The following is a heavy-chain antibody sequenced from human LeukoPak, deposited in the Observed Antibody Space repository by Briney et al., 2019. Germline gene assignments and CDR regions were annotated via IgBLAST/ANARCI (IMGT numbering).Heavy chain of an antibody. CDR2: IYHSGST. CDR3: ARVRALDSSGYNTFDY. Sequence: PSETLSLTCAVSGGSISSSNWWSWVRQPPGKGLEWIGEIYHSGSTNYNPSLKSRVTISVDKSKNQFSLKLSSVTAADTAVYYCARVRALDSSGYNTFDYWGQGTLVTVSS. J-gene: IGHJ4*02. V-gene: IGHV4-4*02. CDR1: GGSISSSNW. D-gene: IGHD3-22*01.